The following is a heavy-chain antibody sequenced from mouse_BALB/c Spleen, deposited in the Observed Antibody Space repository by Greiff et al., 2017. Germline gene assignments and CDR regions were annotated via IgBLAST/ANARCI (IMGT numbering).Heavy chain of an antibody. J-gene: IGHJ2*01. D-gene: IGHD1-1*01. CDR2: ISSGSSTI. Sequence: EVQRVESGGGLVQPGGSRKLSCAASGFTFSSFGMHWVRQAPEKGLEWVAYISSGSSTIYYADTVKGRFTISRDNPKNTLFLQMTSLRSEDTAMYYCARSYGSNFDYWGQGTTLTVSS. CDR1: GFTFSSFG. CDR3: ARSYGSNFDY. V-gene: IGHV5-17*02.